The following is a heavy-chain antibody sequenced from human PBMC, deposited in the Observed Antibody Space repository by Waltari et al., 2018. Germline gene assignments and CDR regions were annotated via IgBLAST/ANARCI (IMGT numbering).Heavy chain of an antibody. CDR1: GVSFSGYY. V-gene: IGHV4-34*01. D-gene: IGHD3-10*01. Sequence: QVQLQQWGAGLLKPSETLSLTCAVYGVSFSGYYWSWIRQPPGKGLEWIGEINHSGSTNYNPALKSRVTISVDTSKNQFSLKLSSVTAADTAVYYCATGSGAPKVDWFDPWGQGTLVTVSS. J-gene: IGHJ5*02. CDR3: ATGSGAPKVDWFDP. CDR2: INHSGST.